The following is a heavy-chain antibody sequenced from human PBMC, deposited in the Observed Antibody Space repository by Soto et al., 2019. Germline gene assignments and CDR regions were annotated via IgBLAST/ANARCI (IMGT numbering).Heavy chain of an antibody. CDR3: ARHGSN. V-gene: IGHV4-39*01. CDR2: IYYSGIT. CDR1: GFSISNSSYY. Sequence: PXETLPLTCTVSGFSISNSSYYWGWIRRPPGKGLEWIGTIYYSGITYYNPSLKSRVTISVDTSKNQFSLKLTSVTAADTAVYYCARHGSNWGQGPLVTVSS. J-gene: IGHJ4*02.